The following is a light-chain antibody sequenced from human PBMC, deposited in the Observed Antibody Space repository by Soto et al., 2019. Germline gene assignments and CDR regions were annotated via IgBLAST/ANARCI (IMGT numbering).Light chain of an antibody. Sequence: QSVLSQPASVSGSPGQSITISCTGTSGDVGSNNLVSWYQQHPGEAPKLIINEVSHRPSGVSNRFSGSKSDNTASLTISGLQAEDEADYYCMSHSSTTDRVVFGGGTKLTVL. CDR3: MSHSSTTDRVV. J-gene: IGLJ2*01. CDR1: SGDVGSNNL. V-gene: IGLV2-14*02. CDR2: EVS.